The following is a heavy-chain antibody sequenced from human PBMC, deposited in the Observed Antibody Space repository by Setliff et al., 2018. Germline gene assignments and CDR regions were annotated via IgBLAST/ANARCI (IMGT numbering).Heavy chain of an antibody. CDR1: GFTFSSYA. J-gene: IGHJ5*02. D-gene: IGHD3-3*01. Sequence: PGGSLRLSCAASGFTFSSYAMSWVRQAPGKGLEWVSAISGSGGSTYYADSVKGRFTISRENSKNTLYLQMNSLRAEDTATYYCARAGPTVTFFRVLVISWWDPWGQGSLVTVSS. CDR3: ARAGPTVTFFRVLVISWWDP. CDR2: ISGSGGST. V-gene: IGHV3-23*01.